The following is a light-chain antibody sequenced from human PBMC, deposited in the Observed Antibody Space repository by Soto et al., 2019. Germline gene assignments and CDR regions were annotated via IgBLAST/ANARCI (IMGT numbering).Light chain of an antibody. CDR1: QSVGSH. CDR3: QHCQPYGDSPPLT. J-gene: IGKJ4*01. Sequence: EIVLTQSPATLSLSPGERATFSCRASQSVGSHLAWYRQKPGQVPRLVIYDASNRATGIATRFSGSGSGTDFTLTISRLEPEDFAVYYCQHCQPYGDSPPLTFGGGTKVDI. V-gene: IGKV3-11*01. CDR2: DAS.